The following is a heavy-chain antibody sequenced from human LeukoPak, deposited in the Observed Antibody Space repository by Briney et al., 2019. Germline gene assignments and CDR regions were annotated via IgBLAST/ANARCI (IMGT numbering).Heavy chain of an antibody. V-gene: IGHV1-2*02. J-gene: IGHJ4*02. CDR1: GYTFTGYY. D-gene: IGHD5-12*01. CDR3: ARDKYTGYETFDY. Sequence: ASVKVSCKASGYTFTGYYIHWVRQAPGQGLEWMGWINPNNGGTNYAQKFQGRVTMNRDTSISTAYMELNRLTSDDTAVYYCARDKYTGYETFDYWGQGTPVTVSS. CDR2: INPNNGGT.